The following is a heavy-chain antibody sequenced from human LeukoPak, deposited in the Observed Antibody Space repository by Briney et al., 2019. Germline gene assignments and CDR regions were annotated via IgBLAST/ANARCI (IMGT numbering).Heavy chain of an antibody. Sequence: KPGGSLRLSCAASGFTFSTYSMNWVRQSPGKGLEWVSFISSSNSYIYYGDSVKGRFTISRDNAKNSLYLQMNSLRAEDTAVYFCARLPYYYDSSGYYYWGQGTLVTVSS. CDR1: GFTFSTYS. CDR3: ARLPYYYDSSGYYY. D-gene: IGHD3-22*01. CDR2: ISSSNSYI. J-gene: IGHJ4*02. V-gene: IGHV3-21*01.